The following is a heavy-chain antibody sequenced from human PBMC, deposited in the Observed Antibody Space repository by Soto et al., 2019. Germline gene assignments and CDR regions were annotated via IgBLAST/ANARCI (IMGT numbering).Heavy chain of an antibody. CDR2: ISSSSSYI. D-gene: IGHD5-12*01. CDR3: ARRMATTDAFDI. Sequence: EVQLVESGGGLVKPGGSLRLSCAASGFTFSSYSMNWVRQAPGKGLEWVSSISSSSSYIYYADSVKGRFTISRDNAKNSLYLQMNRLRAEDTAVYYCARRMATTDAFDIWGQGTMVTVSS. CDR1: GFTFSSYS. J-gene: IGHJ3*02. V-gene: IGHV3-21*01.